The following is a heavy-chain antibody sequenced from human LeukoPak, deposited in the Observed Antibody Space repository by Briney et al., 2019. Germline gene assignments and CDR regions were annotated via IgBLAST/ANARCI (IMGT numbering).Heavy chain of an antibody. J-gene: IGHJ5*02. V-gene: IGHV1-2*06. D-gene: IGHD3-22*01. CDR2: INPNSGGT. CDR1: GYTFTGYY. Sequence: ASVKVSCKASGYTFTGYYMHWVRQAPGQGLEWMGRINPNSGGTNYAQRFQGRVTMTRDTSISTAYMELSRLRFDDTAVYYCARDPQFYDSSGYDTWGQGTLVTVSS. CDR3: ARDPQFYDSSGYDT.